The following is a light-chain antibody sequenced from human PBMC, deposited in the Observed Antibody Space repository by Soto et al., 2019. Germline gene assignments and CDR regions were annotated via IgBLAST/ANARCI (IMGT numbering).Light chain of an antibody. J-gene: IGKJ3*01. Sequence: DIVMTQSPDSLAVSLGERATVKCQSSQSVLYSSNNKNYLAWYQQRPGQPPKLLVYWASTRQPGVPDRFSGSGSGTDFTLTISSLQAEDVAVYYCQQYFNTPVTFGPGNKVDV. CDR1: QSVLYSSNNKNY. V-gene: IGKV4-1*01. CDR2: WAS. CDR3: QQYFNTPVT.